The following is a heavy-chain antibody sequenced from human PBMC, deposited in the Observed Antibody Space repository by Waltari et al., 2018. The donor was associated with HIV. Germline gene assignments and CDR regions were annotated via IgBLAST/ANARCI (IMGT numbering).Heavy chain of an antibody. CDR3: ARRRGSYCLDY. J-gene: IGHJ4*02. D-gene: IGHD1-26*01. V-gene: IGHV3-7*01. CDR1: GFTFSSYW. Sequence: EGQLVESGGGLVQPGGSLRLSCAASGFTFSSYWISWVRQAPGKGLEWVTNIKQDGSEKYYVDCVKGRFTISRDNAKNSLYLQMNSLRAEDTAVYFCARRRGSYCLDYWGQGTLVTVSS. CDR2: IKQDGSEK.